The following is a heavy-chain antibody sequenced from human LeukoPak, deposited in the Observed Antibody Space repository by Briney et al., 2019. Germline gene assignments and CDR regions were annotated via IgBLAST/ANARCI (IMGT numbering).Heavy chain of an antibody. J-gene: IGHJ4*02. D-gene: IGHD6-13*01. CDR2: IDWDDDK. Sequence: SGPTLVNPTQTLTLTCTFSGFSLSTSGMCVTWIRQPPGKALEWLARIDWDDDKYYSASLKTRLTISKDTSKNQVVLTMTNMDPVDTATYYCARIPDSRERGRVDYWGQGTLVTVSS. CDR1: GFSLSTSGMC. V-gene: IGHV2-70*11. CDR3: ARIPDSRERGRVDY.